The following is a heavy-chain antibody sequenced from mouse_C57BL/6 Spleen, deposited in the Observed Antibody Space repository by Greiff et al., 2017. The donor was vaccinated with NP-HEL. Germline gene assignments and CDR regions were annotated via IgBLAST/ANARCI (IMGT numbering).Heavy chain of an antibody. CDR3: TIYYGYDGQYYYAMDY. Sequence: EVQGVESGGGLVQPGGSMKLSCVASGFTFSNYWMNWVRQSPEQGLEWVAQIRLKSDNYATHYAESVKGRFTISRDDSKSSVYLQMNNLRAEDTGIYYCTIYYGYDGQYYYAMDYWGQGTSVTVSS. V-gene: IGHV6-3*01. CDR2: IRLKSDNYAT. J-gene: IGHJ4*01. D-gene: IGHD2-2*01. CDR1: GFTFSNYW.